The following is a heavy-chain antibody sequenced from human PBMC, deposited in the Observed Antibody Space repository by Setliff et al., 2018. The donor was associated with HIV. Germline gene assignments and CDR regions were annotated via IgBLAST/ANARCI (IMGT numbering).Heavy chain of an antibody. Sequence: SETLSLTCTLFGGSMSSYYWTWIRQPPGKGLEWIGYVYTSEISNYNSSLRSRVVISLDTSKNQFSLKLGSVTAADTAVYYCARAISTPSYYYHMDVWGTGTPVTVSS. CDR2: VYTSEIS. CDR1: GGSMSSYY. V-gene: IGHV4-4*08. J-gene: IGHJ6*03. D-gene: IGHD3-10*01. CDR3: ARAISTPSYYYHMDV.